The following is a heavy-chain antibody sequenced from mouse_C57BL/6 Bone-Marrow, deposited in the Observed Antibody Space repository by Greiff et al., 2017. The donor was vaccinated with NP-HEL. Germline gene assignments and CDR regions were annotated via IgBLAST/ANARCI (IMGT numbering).Heavy chain of an antibody. CDR3: ARPGSSYVWFAY. CDR1: GFTFSSYG. D-gene: IGHD1-1*01. V-gene: IGHV5-6*01. CDR2: ISSGGSYT. J-gene: IGHJ3*01. Sequence: EVQLQESGGDLVKPGGSLKLSCAASGFTFSSYGMSWVRQTPDKRLEWVATISSGGSYTYYPDSVKGRFTISRDNAKNTLYLQMSSLKSEDTAMYYCARPGSSYVWFAYWGQGTLVTVSA.